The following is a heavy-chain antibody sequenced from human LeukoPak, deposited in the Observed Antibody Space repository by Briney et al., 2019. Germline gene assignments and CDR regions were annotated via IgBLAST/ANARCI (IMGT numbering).Heavy chain of an antibody. D-gene: IGHD2-15*01. J-gene: IGHJ4*02. V-gene: IGHV1-2*06. CDR3: ARGYCSGGSCFYFDY. CDR2: INPNSGGT. Sequence: ASVKVSCKASGYTFTGYYMHWVRQAPGQGLELMGRINPNSGGTNYAQKFQGRVTMTRDTSISTAYMELSRLRSDDTAVYYCARGYCSGGSCFYFDYWGQGTLVTLSS. CDR1: GYTFTGYY.